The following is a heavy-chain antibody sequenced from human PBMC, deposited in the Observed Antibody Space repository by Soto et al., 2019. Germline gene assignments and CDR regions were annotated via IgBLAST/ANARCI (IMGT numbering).Heavy chain of an antibody. D-gene: IGHD6-6*01. CDR3: ARARYSSSSCWFDP. Sequence: PSETLSLTCTVSGGSISSGGYYWSWIRQHPGKGLVWIGYIYYSGSTYYNPSLKSRVTISVDTSKNQFSLKLSSVTAADTAVYYCARARYSSSSCWFDPWGQGTLVTVSS. V-gene: IGHV4-31*03. J-gene: IGHJ5*02. CDR1: GGSISSGGYY. CDR2: IYYSGST.